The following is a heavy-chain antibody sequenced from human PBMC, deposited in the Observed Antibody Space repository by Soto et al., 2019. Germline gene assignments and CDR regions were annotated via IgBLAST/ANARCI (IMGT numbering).Heavy chain of an antibody. V-gene: IGHV3-30*09. CDR1: GFTFSSFY. CDR2: ISYDGSNK. D-gene: IGHD6-19*01. CDR3: ARTTAVAGTPDVDY. J-gene: IGHJ4*02. Sequence: QVQLVESGGGVVQPARSLRLSCAASGFTFSSFYLHWVRQAPGKGLEWLALISYDGSNKYNADSVKGRFAISRDNSKNTVYLEVKSLRPEDTAVYYCARTTAVAGTPDVDYWGQGTLVTVSS.